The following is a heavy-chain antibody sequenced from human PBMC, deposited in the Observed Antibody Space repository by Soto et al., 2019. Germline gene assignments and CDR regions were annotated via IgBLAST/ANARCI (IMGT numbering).Heavy chain of an antibody. D-gene: IGHD1-26*01. CDR1: GFTFSSYA. J-gene: IGHJ5*02. Sequence: GGSLRLSCAASGFTFSSYAMSWVRQAPGKGLEWVSAISSSSSTIYYADSVKGRFTISRDNAKNALYLQMNSLRDEDTAVYYCAREGGNLTWLDPWGQGTLVTVSS. V-gene: IGHV3-48*02. CDR2: ISSSSSTI. CDR3: AREGGNLTWLDP.